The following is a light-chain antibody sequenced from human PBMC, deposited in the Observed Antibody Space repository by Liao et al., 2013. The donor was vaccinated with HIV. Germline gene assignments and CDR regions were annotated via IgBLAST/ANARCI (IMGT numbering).Light chain of an antibody. CDR1: KLGDKY. Sequence: SYELTQPPSVSVSPGQTASITCSGDKLGDKYACWYQQKPGLSPVLVIYQDDKRPSGIPERFSGSNSGNTATLTISGTQAMDEADYYCQAWDSNTVVFGGGTKLTVL. CDR2: QDD. J-gene: IGLJ2*01. V-gene: IGLV3-1*01. CDR3: QAWDSNTVV.